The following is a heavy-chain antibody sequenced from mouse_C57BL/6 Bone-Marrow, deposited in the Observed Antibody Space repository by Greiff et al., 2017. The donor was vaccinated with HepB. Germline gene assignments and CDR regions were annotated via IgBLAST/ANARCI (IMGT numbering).Heavy chain of an antibody. V-gene: IGHV1-55*01. D-gene: IGHD2-4*01. CDR3: ARSDYDYDVLAY. J-gene: IGHJ3*01. Sequence: QVQLQQPGAGLVKPGASVQMSCTASGYTFTSYWITWVLQRPGQGLEWLGDIYPGSGSTNDNEKFKSKATLSVDTSSSTAYMQLSSLTSEDSAVYYCARSDYDYDVLAYWGQGTLVSVSA. CDR2: IYPGSGST. CDR1: GYTFTSYW.